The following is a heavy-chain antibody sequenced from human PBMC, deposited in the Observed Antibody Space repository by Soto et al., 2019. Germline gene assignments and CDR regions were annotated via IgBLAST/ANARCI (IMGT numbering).Heavy chain of an antibody. J-gene: IGHJ4*02. CDR2: IRAYNGNT. CDR1: GYTFTSYG. CDR3: ARGLPPEEY. Sequence: QVQLVQSGAEVKKPGASVKVSCKASGYTFTSYGISWVRQAPGQGLEWMGWIRAYNGNTNYAQQPQGRVTMTPDTTPGTAHIEPRSLSTDGTGLYYCARGLPPEEYWGQGTLVTVSS. V-gene: IGHV1-18*01. D-gene: IGHD3-16*01.